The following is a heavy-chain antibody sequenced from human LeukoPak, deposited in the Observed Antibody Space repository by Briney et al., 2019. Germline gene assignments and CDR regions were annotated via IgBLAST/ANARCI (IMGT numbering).Heavy chain of an antibody. CDR2: ISGSGSGGST. J-gene: IGHJ6*03. CDR3: AKLKESYFYMDV. V-gene: IGHV3-23*01. CDR1: GFIFSSYG. Sequence: GGTLRLSCAASGFIFSSYGMTWVRQAPGKGLEWVSAISGSGSGGSTYYADSVKGRFTISRDNSKHTLYLQTSSLRVEDTAVYHCAKLKESYFYMDVWGKGTTVSISS. D-gene: IGHD3-10*01.